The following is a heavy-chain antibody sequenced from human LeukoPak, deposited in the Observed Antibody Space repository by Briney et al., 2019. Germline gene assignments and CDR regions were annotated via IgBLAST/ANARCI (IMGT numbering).Heavy chain of an antibody. J-gene: IGHJ5*02. CDR1: GGSISSGSYY. CDR3: ARRGPRISLLRYFALDP. D-gene: IGHD3-9*01. CDR2: IYTSGST. V-gene: IGHV4-61*02. Sequence: PSETLSLTCTVSGGSISSGSYYWSWIRQPAGKGLEWIGRIYTSGSTNYNPSLKSRVTISVDTSKNQFSLKLSSVTAADTAVYYCARRGPRISLLRYFALDPWGQGTLVTVSS.